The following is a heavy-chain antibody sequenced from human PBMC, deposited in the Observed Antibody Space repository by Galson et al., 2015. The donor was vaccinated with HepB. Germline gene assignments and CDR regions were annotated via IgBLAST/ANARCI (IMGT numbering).Heavy chain of an antibody. Sequence: SLRLSCAASGFTFSDYYMSWIRQAPGKGLEWVSYISSSSSYINYADSVKGRFTISRDNAKNSLYLQMNSLRAEDTAVYYCARGRELSDAFDIWGQGTMVTVSS. CDR2: ISSSSSYI. V-gene: IGHV3-11*06. D-gene: IGHD1-26*01. J-gene: IGHJ3*02. CDR1: GFTFSDYY. CDR3: ARGRELSDAFDI.